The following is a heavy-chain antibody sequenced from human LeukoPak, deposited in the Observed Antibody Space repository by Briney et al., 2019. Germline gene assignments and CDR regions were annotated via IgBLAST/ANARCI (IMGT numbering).Heavy chain of an antibody. D-gene: IGHD5-18*01. CDR2: INPSGGST. J-gene: IGHJ1*01. Sequence: ASVKVSCKASGYTFTSYAMNWVRQAPGQGLEWMGIINPSGGSTSYAQKFQGRVTMTRDTSTSTVYMELSSLRSEDTAVYYCAREGLTWIQEKYFQHWGQGTLVTVSS. CDR1: GYTFTSYA. V-gene: IGHV1-46*01. CDR3: AREGLTWIQEKYFQH.